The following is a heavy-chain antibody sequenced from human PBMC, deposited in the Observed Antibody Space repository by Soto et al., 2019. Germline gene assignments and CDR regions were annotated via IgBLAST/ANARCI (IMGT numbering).Heavy chain of an antibody. V-gene: IGHV3-21*01. J-gene: IGHJ2*01. CDR2: ISATTTYK. CDR3: ARGSASKSGHLWYFDL. Sequence: LRLSCTASGFTFDTYTMNWLRQAPGRGLEWVSSISATTTYKYYAASVEGRFTISRDNAKDSLYLQTNSLGAEDTAVYYCARGSASKSGHLWYFDLWGRGTLVTVSS. D-gene: IGHD2-8*02. CDR1: GFTFDTYT.